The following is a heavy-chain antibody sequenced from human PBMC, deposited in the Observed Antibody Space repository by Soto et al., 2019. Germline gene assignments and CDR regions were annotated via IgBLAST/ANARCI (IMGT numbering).Heavy chain of an antibody. D-gene: IGHD3-10*01. CDR1: GGSISSYY. V-gene: IGHV4-59*01. J-gene: IGHJ3*02. CDR3: ARGGASVLLWFGEFVDAFDI. Sequence: SETLSLTCTVSGGSISSYYWSWIRQPPGKGLDWIGYIYYSGSTNYNPSLKSRVTISVDTSKNQFSLKLSSVTAADTAVYYCARGGASVLLWFGEFVDAFDIWGQGTMVTVSS. CDR2: IYYSGST.